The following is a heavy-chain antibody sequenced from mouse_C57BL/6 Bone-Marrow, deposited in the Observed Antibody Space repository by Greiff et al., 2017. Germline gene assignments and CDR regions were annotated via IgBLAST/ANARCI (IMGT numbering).Heavy chain of an antibody. CDR2: INPNNGGT. Sequence: VQLQQSGPELVKPGASVKISCKASGYTFTDYYMNWVKQSHGKSLEWIGDINPNNGGTSYNQKFKGKATLTVDKSSSTAYMELRSLTSEDSAVYYCASPAQAWECAYWGQGTLVTVSA. D-gene: IGHD3-2*02. CDR1: GYTFTDYY. CDR3: ASPAQAWECAY. V-gene: IGHV1-26*01. J-gene: IGHJ3*01.